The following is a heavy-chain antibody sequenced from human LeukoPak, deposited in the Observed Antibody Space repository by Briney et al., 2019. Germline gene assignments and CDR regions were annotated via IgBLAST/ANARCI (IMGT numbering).Heavy chain of an antibody. D-gene: IGHD6-13*01. Sequence: SETLSLTCTVSGGSISSYYWSWIRQPPGKGLEWIGYIYYSGSTNYNPSLKSRVTISVDTSKNQFSLKLSSVTTADTAIYYCAAYSTSWYYFDYWGQGTLVTVSS. J-gene: IGHJ4*02. CDR2: IYYSGST. V-gene: IGHV4-59*01. CDR3: AAYSTSWYYFDY. CDR1: GGSISSYY.